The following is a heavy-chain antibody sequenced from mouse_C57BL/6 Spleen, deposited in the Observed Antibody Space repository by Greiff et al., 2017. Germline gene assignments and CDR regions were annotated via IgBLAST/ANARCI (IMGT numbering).Heavy chain of an antibody. Sequence: VQLKQSGPELVKPGASVKISCKASGYSFTGYYMNWVKQSPEKSLEWIGEINPSTGGTTYNQKFKAKATLTVDKSSSTAYMQLKSLTSEDSAVYYCARTDSSGAWFAYWGQGTLVTVSA. CDR1: GYSFTGYY. D-gene: IGHD3-2*02. V-gene: IGHV1-42*01. J-gene: IGHJ3*01. CDR2: INPSTGGT. CDR3: ARTDSSGAWFAY.